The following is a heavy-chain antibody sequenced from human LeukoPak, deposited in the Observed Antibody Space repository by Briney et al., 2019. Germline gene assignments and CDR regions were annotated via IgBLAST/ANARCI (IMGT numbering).Heavy chain of an antibody. CDR1: GIIFSSDA. D-gene: IGHD3-16*01. V-gene: IGHV3-23*01. Sequence: GGSLRLSCAASGIIFSSDAMNWVRQAPGKGLEWVSGSSSIGGRTYYADSVKGRFTVTRDNSRNTLHLQMNSLRVEDTGVYYCAKDDAWGRFYHWGQGTLVTVSS. CDR3: AKDDAWGRFYH. J-gene: IGHJ1*01. CDR2: SSSIGGRT.